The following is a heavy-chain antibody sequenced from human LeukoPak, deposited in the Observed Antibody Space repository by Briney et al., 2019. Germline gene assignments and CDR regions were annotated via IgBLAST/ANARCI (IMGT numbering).Heavy chain of an antibody. CDR2: IYSGGST. CDR1: GFTVRNNY. V-gene: IGHV3-66*01. D-gene: IGHD3-3*02. CDR3: ARAPSNAHFDY. Sequence: PGGSLRLSCAASGFTVRNNYMSWVRQAPGKGLEWVSLIYSGGSTYYADSVKGRFTTSRDNSNNTVYLQMNSLRAEDTAVYYCARAPSNAHFDYWGQGTLVTVSS. J-gene: IGHJ4*02.